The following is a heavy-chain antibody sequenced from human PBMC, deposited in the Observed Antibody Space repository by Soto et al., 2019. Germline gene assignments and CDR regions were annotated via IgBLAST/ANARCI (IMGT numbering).Heavy chain of an antibody. CDR1: GGPISSYY. J-gene: IGHJ5*02. Sequence: SETLSLTCSVSGGPISSYYWNWMRQPPGKGLEWIGHIYYSGIINYSPSLKTRVTISLDTSKNQLSLKLNSVTAADTAVYYCARQALLLGDSSSSWFDPWGQGTLVTVSS. CDR2: IYYSGII. D-gene: IGHD6-6*01. V-gene: IGHV4-59*08. CDR3: ARQALLLGDSSSSWFDP.